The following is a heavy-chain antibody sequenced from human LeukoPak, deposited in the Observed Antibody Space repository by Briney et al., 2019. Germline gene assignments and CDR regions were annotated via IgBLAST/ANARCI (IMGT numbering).Heavy chain of an antibody. CDR3: AKAPPYKKYFDY. Sequence: PGGSLRLSCAASGFNFANHAMSWVRQTAGKGLEWVSAISGGGDITYYADSVKGRFTISRDNSKDTLYLQMNSLRAEDTAVYYCAKAPPYKKYFDYWGQGTLVTVSS. J-gene: IGHJ4*02. D-gene: IGHD1-1*01. CDR1: GFNFANHA. CDR2: ISGGGDIT. V-gene: IGHV3-23*01.